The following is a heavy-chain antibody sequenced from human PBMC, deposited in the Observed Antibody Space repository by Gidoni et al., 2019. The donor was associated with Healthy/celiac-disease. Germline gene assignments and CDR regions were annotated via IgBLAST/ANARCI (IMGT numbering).Heavy chain of an antibody. V-gene: IGHV3-73*02. CDR1: GFTFSGYA. CDR2: IRSKANSYAT. D-gene: IGHD1-26*01. Sequence: EVQLVESGGGLVQPGGSLKLSCAASGFTFSGYAMHWVRQASGKGLEWVGRIRSKANSYATAYAASVKGRFTISRDDSKNTAYLQMNSLKTEDTAVYYCLGGLDYWGQGTLVTVSS. J-gene: IGHJ4*02. CDR3: LGGLDY.